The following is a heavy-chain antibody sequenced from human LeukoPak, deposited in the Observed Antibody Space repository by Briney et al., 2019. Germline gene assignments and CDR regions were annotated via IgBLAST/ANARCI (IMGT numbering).Heavy chain of an antibody. CDR1: GFTFSSYW. D-gene: IGHD3-3*01. CDR2: IKQDGREK. J-gene: IGHJ6*02. V-gene: IGHV3-7*01. Sequence: SGGSLRLSCAASGFTFSSYWMSWVRQAPGKGLEWVANIKQDGREKYYVDSVKGRFTISRDNAKNSLCLQMNSLRAEDTAVYYCARSNEYYDFWSGYYQHYYYYYGMDVWGQGTTVTVSS. CDR3: ARSNEYYDFWSGYYQHYYYYYGMDV.